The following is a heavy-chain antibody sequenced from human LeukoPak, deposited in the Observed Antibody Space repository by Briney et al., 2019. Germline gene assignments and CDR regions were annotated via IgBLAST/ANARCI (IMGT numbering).Heavy chain of an antibody. V-gene: IGHV1-2*02. J-gene: IGHJ4*02. CDR1: GYTFTGYY. Sequence: ASVKVSCKASGYTFTGYYMHWVRQAPGQGLEWMGWINPNSGCTNYAQKFQGRVTMTRDMSTSTVYMELSSLRSEDTAVYYCARDHDYVWGSYRTINYWGQGTLVTVSS. CDR2: INPNSGCT. CDR3: ARDHDYVWGSYRTINY. D-gene: IGHD3-16*02.